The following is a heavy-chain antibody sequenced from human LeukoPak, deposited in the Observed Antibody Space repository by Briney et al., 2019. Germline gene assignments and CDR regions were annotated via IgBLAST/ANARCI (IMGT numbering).Heavy chain of an antibody. J-gene: IGHJ3*01. CDR2: VNPDTGNT. V-gene: IGHV1-8*03. CDR1: GYTFTSYY. Sequence: ASVKVSCKASGYTFTSYYMHWVRQAPGQGPEWMGWVNPDTGNTGFAQKFQGRVTITQNSSATTVYMELSSLTSEDTAVYYCARRGLVAGIYDLVYGFDLWGQGTMVTVSS. CDR3: ARRGLVAGIYDLVYGFDL. D-gene: IGHD3/OR15-3a*01.